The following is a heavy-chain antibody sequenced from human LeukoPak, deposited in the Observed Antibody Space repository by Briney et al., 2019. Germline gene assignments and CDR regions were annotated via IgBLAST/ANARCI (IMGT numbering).Heavy chain of an antibody. D-gene: IGHD3-22*01. CDR1: GGSITGGAYY. CDR3: ARDVGAYYYESSGYSEGIFDY. Sequence: SETLSLTCTVSGGSITGGAYYWSWIRQPAGKGLEWIGRIYTSESTNYNPSLKSRVTISVDTSKNQFFLKLSSVTAADTAVYYCARDVGAYYYESSGYSEGIFDYWGQGTLVTVSS. CDR2: IYTSEST. J-gene: IGHJ4*02. V-gene: IGHV4-61*02.